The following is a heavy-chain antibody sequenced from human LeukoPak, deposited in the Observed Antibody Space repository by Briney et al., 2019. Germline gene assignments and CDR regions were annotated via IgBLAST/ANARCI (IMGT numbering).Heavy chain of an antibody. Sequence: GGSLRLSCAASGFTFSSHAMSWVRQAPGKGLEWVSTISGSGGTTYYADSVKGRFTISRDNSKKTLYLQVHSLRAEHTAIYYCAKRHSSSWYNFEYWGQGTLVTVSS. CDR3: AKRHSSSWYNFEY. V-gene: IGHV3-23*01. D-gene: IGHD6-13*01. J-gene: IGHJ4*02. CDR1: GFTFSSHA. CDR2: ISGSGGTT.